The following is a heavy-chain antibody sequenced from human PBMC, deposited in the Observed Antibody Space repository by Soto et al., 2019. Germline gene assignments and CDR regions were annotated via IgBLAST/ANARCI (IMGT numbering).Heavy chain of an antibody. CDR2: ISGSGGST. CDR1: GFTFSSYA. Sequence: GGSLRLSCAASGFTFSSYAMSWVRQAPGKGLEWVSAISGSGGSTYYADSVKGRFTISRDNSKNTLYLQMNSPRAEDTAVYYCAKSILYSSGWYGPDDYYYYMDVWGKGTTVTVSS. J-gene: IGHJ6*03. V-gene: IGHV3-23*01. CDR3: AKSILYSSGWYGPDDYYYYMDV. D-gene: IGHD6-19*01.